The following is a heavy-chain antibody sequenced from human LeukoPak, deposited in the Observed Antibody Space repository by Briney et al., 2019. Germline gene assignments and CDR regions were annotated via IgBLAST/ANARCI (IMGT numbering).Heavy chain of an antibody. CDR3: ARDLGVLRFLEWLPLDY. D-gene: IGHD3-3*01. CDR1: GFTFSSYG. Sequence: AGRSLRLSCAASGFTFSSYGMHWVRQAPGKGLEWVAVIWYGGSNKYYADSVKGRFTISRDSSKNTLYLQMNSLRAEDTAVYYCARDLGVLRFLEWLPLDYWGQGTLVTVSS. V-gene: IGHV3-33*01. CDR2: IWYGGSNK. J-gene: IGHJ4*02.